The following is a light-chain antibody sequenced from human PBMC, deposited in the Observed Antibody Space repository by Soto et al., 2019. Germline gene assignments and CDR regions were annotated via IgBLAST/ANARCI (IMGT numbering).Light chain of an antibody. V-gene: IGKV1-8*01. CDR1: QGISSY. CDR2: AAS. Sequence: AIRMTQSPSSFSASTGDRVTITCRASQGISSYLAWYQQKPGKAPKLLIYAASTLQSGVPSRFSGSVSGTDFTLTISCLQSEDVATFYCQQYYSYPLTFGGGTNVELK. CDR3: QQYYSYPLT. J-gene: IGKJ4*01.